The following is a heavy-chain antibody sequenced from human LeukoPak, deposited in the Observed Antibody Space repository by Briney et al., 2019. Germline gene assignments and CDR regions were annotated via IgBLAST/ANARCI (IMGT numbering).Heavy chain of an antibody. CDR3: ARDAYYYDSSGYYRFDY. CDR1: GGSISSYY. V-gene: IGHV4-4*07. D-gene: IGHD3-22*01. Sequence: SETLSLTCTVSGGSISSYYWSWIRQPAGKGLQWIGRIHTTGSTNYNPSLKSRVTMSVDTSKNKFSLKLSSVTAADTAVYYCARDAYYYDSSGYYRFDYWGQGTLVTVSS. J-gene: IGHJ4*02. CDR2: IHTTGST.